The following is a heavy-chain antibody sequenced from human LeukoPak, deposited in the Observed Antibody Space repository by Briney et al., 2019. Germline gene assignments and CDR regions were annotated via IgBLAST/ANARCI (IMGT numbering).Heavy chain of an antibody. CDR2: IRYDGSNK. V-gene: IGHV3-30*02. Sequence: GGSLRLSCAASGFTFSSYGMHWVRQAPGKGLEWVAFIRYDGSNKYYADSVKGRFTISRDNSKNTLYLQMNSLRAEDTAVYYCARDPGGSYYGLNAFDIWGQGTMVTVSS. CDR3: ARDPGGSYYGLNAFDI. D-gene: IGHD1-26*01. CDR1: GFTFSSYG. J-gene: IGHJ3*02.